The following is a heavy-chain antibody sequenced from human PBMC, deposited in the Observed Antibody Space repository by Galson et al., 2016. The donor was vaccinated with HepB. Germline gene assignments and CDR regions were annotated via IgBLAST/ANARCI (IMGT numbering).Heavy chain of an antibody. Sequence: SLRLSCAVSGISIGGNYMSWVRQAPGKGLEWVSLIYTSGDTNHADPVKGRFTISRHISENTLYLQMDSLRAEDTAIYYCARGPNLDSWGQGTPVTVSS. CDR2: IYTSGDT. J-gene: IGHJ4*02. CDR3: ARGPNLDS. D-gene: IGHD2-8*01. V-gene: IGHV3-53*01. CDR1: GISIGGNY.